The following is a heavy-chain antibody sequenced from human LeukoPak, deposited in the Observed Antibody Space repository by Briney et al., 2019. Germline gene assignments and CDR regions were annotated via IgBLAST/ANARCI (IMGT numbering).Heavy chain of an antibody. V-gene: IGHV3-30-3*01. CDR2: ISYDGSNK. J-gene: IGHJ4*02. CDR3: ASSRPDCTNGVCYQPGVHW. CDR1: GFTFSSYA. D-gene: IGHD2-8*01. Sequence: GGSLRLSCAASGFTFSSYAMHWVRQAPGKGLEWVAVISYDGSNKYYADSVKGRFTISRDNSKNTLYLQMNSLRAEGTAVYYCASSRPDCTNGVCYQPGVHWWGQGTLVTVSS.